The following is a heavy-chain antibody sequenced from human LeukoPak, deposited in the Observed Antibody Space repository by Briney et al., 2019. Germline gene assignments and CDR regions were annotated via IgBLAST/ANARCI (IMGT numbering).Heavy chain of an antibody. V-gene: IGHV3-30*03. J-gene: IGHJ4*02. CDR1: GFTFSSYG. CDR3: ATSILTGYYPFDY. CDR2: ISYDGSNK. D-gene: IGHD3-9*01. Sequence: GRSLRLSCAASGFTFSSYGMHWVRQAPGKGLEWVAVISYDGSNKYYADSVKGRFTISRDISKNTLYLQMSSLRAEDTAVYYCATSILTGYYPFDYWGQGTLVTVSS.